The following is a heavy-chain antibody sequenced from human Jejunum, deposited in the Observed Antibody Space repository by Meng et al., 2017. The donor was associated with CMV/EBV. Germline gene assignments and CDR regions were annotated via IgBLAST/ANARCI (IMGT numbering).Heavy chain of an antibody. CDR1: GFTFSDHY. CDR3: TRGPTWAYSFDY. CDR2: IRNKANSYTT. J-gene: IGHJ4*02. Sequence: SGFTFSDHYMDWVRQAPGKGLEWVGHIRNKANSYTTEYAASVQGRFTISRDDSKNSLYLQMNSLKIEDTAVYYCTRGPTWAYSFDYWGQGTEVTVSS. V-gene: IGHV3-72*01. D-gene: IGHD7-27*01.